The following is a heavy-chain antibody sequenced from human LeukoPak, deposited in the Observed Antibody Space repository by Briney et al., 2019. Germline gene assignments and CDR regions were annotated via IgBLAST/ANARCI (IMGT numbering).Heavy chain of an antibody. D-gene: IGHD6-25*01. V-gene: IGHV4-4*02. J-gene: IGHJ4*02. CDR2: IYHTGTT. Sequence: PSETLSLTCGVSGGSISSYNWWSWVRQPPGKGLEWIGEIYHTGTTNYNPSLKSRVTISVDESKNQFSLKLISMIAADTAVYYCATRSVGSGWNAKIAYWGQGTLVTVSS. CDR3: ATRSVGSGWNAKIAY. CDR1: GGSISSYNW.